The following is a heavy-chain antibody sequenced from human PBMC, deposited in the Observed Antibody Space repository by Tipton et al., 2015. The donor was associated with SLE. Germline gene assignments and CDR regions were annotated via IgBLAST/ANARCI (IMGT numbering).Heavy chain of an antibody. D-gene: IGHD6-19*01. Sequence: TLSLTCTVSGGSISSGNYYWTWIRQHPGKGLEWIGYIYDTETTYYNPSLKSRVTMSVDTSKNQFSLRLTSVTAADTAVYYCASFLWYNSGSFEDWGQGMLVTVSS. CDR2: IYDTETT. CDR3: ASFLWYNSGSFED. J-gene: IGHJ4*02. V-gene: IGHV4-30-4*01. CDR1: GGSISSGNYY.